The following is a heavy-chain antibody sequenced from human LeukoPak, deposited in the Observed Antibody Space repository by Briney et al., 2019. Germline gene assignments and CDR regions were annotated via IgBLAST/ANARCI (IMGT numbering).Heavy chain of an antibody. J-gene: IGHJ4*02. CDR3: AKRGYYDSSGYYFFDY. D-gene: IGHD3-22*01. CDR2: ISGSGGST. V-gene: IGHV3-23*01. Sequence: GGSLRLSCAASGFTFSSYAMSWVRQAPGKGLEWVSAISGSGGSTYYADSVKGRFTISRDNSKNTLYLQMNSLRAEDTAVYYCAKRGYYDSSGYYFFDYWGQGTLVTVSS. CDR1: GFTFSSYA.